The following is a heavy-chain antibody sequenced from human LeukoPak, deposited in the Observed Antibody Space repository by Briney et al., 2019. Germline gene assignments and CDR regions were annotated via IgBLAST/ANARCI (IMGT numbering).Heavy chain of an antibody. V-gene: IGHV3-30-3*01. Sequence: GGSLRLSCAASGFTFSSYAMHWVRQAPGKGLGWVAVISYDGSNKYYADSVKGRFTISRDNSKNTLYLQMNSLRAEDTAVYSCARGMNYYGSGSYSGGADYYYYGLDVWGQGTTVTVSS. CDR2: ISYDGSNK. D-gene: IGHD3-10*01. CDR1: GFTFSSYA. CDR3: ARGMNYYGSGSYSGGADYYYYGLDV. J-gene: IGHJ6*02.